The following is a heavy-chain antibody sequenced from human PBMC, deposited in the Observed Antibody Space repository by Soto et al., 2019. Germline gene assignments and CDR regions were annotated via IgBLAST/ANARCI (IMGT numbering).Heavy chain of an antibody. CDR3: ASTGEAPEGDESGRGDAFDI. D-gene: IGHD1-26*01. CDR2: IIPVSGTA. J-gene: IGHJ3*02. CDR1: GGTFSRYG. V-gene: IGHV1-69*06. Sequence: SVKVSCKASGGTFSRYGFIWVRRVPGQGLEWMGGIIPVSGTANYAVRFQGRVTITVDRVTSTGYMELTSLRSEDTAVYFCASTGEAPEGDESGRGDAFDIWGQGTKVTVSS.